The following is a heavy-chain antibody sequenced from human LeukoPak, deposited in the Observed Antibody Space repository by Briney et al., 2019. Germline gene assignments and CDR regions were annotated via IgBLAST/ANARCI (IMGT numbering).Heavy chain of an antibody. V-gene: IGHV1-18*01. Sequence: GASVKVSCKASVYTFTSYGISWVRQAPGQGLEWMGWICVYNGNTNYSQKLSGRVTITTDTYTTTAYMYLRRLRSDDTAVYFCERYSGSGSRLIWGQGELVTVSS. CDR3: ERYSGSGSRLI. CDR2: ICVYNGNT. D-gene: IGHD3-10*01. CDR1: VYTFTSYG. J-gene: IGHJ4*02.